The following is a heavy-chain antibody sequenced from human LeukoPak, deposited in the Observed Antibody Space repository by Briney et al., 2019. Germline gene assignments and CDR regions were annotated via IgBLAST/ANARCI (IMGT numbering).Heavy chain of an antibody. Sequence: SETLSLTCAVYGGSFSGYYWSWIRQPPGKGLEWIGEINHSGSTNYNPSLKSRVTISVDTSKNQFSLKLSSVTAADTAAYYCARGRSSSWYYFDYWGQGTLVTVSS. CDR1: GGSFSGYY. CDR3: ARGRSSSWYYFDY. D-gene: IGHD6-13*01. J-gene: IGHJ4*02. CDR2: INHSGST. V-gene: IGHV4-34*01.